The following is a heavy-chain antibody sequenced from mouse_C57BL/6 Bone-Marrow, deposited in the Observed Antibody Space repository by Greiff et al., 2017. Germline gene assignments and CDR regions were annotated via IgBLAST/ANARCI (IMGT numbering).Heavy chain of an antibody. J-gene: IGHJ2*01. V-gene: IGHV14-4*01. CDR3: TTSGVYYGSSSYFDY. CDR2: IDPENGDT. D-gene: IGHD1-1*01. CDR1: GFNIKDDY. Sequence: EVKLMESGAELVRPGASVKLSCTASGFNIKDDYMHWVKQRPEQGLEWIGWIDPENGDTEYASKFQGKATLPADTSSNTAYLQLTSLTSEDTAVYYCTTSGVYYGSSSYFDYGGQGTTLTVSS.